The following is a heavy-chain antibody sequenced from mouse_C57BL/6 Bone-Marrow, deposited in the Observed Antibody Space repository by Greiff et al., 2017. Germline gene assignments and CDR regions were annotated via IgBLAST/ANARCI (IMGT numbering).Heavy chain of an antibody. CDR1: GFSFNTYA. Sequence: EVKLVESGGGLVQPKGSLKLSCAASGFSFNTYAMNWVRQAPGKGLEWVARIRSKSNNYATYYADSVKDRFTISRDDSESMLYLQMNNLKTEDTAMYYCVRTRWDAMDYWGQGTSVTVSS. CDR3: VRTRWDAMDY. CDR2: IRSKSNNYAT. D-gene: IGHD4-1*01. V-gene: IGHV10-1*01. J-gene: IGHJ4*01.